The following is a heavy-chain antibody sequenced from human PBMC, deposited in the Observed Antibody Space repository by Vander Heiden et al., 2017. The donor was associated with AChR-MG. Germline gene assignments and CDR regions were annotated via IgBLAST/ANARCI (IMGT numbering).Heavy chain of an antibody. CDR3: AVWDPQCSSTSCYTSSSYYYYYGMDV. D-gene: IGHD2-2*02. V-gene: IGHV1-69*01. CDR1: GGTFSSYA. J-gene: IGHJ6*02. CDR2: IIPIFGTA. Sequence: KPGSSVKVSCNASGGTFSSYAISWVRQAPGQGLEWMGGIIPIFGTANYAQKFQGRVTITADESTSTAYMELSSLRSEDTAVYYCAVWDPQCSSTSCYTSSSYYYYYGMDVWGQGTTVTVSS.